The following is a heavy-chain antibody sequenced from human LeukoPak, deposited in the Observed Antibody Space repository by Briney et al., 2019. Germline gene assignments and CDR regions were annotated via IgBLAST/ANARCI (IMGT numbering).Heavy chain of an antibody. Sequence: GGSLRLSCAASGFTLSNYWMHWVRQAPGKGLVWVSRINSDGSNTSYADSVKGRLTISRDNAKNTLYLQMNSLRAEDTAVYYCARGARYYPVDYWGQGTLVTVSS. CDR1: GFTLSNYW. CDR3: ARGARYYPVDY. CDR2: INSDGSNT. D-gene: IGHD3-22*01. J-gene: IGHJ4*02. V-gene: IGHV3-74*01.